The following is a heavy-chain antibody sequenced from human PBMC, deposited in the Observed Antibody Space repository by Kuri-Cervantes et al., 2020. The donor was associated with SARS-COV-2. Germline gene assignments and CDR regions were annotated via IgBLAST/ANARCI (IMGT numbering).Heavy chain of an antibody. CDR2: IRYDGSNK. D-gene: IGHD3-9*01. Sequence: GGSLRLSCAASGFTFSDYYMSWIRQAPGKGLEWVAFIRYDGSNKYYADSVKGRFTISRDNSKNTLYLQMNSLRAEDTAVYYCAKAGGTIPPTADYWGQGTLVTVSS. V-gene: IGHV3-30*02. J-gene: IGHJ4*02. CDR3: AKAGGTIPPTADY. CDR1: GFTFSDYY.